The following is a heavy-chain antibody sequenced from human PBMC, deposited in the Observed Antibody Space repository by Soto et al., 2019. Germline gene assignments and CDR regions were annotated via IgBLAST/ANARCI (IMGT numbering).Heavy chain of an antibody. CDR2: IYYSGST. J-gene: IGHJ5*02. V-gene: IGHV4-61*08. Sequence: PSETLSLTCDVSGDTISTGGYTWAWIRQPPGKALEWIGYIYYSGSTNYNPSLKSRVTISVDTSKNQFSLKLSSVTAADTAVYYCARGDGDYDFWSGYYSGYNWFDPWGQGTLVTVSS. CDR1: GDTISTGGYT. D-gene: IGHD3-3*01. CDR3: ARGDGDYDFWSGYYSGYNWFDP.